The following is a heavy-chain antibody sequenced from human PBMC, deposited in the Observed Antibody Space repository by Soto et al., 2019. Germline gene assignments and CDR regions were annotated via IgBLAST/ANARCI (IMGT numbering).Heavy chain of an antibody. CDR3: ARPRIAVAGTYYYYMDV. J-gene: IGHJ6*03. V-gene: IGHV4-30-2*01. CDR1: CGSLSSGGFS. D-gene: IGHD6-19*01. CDR2: IYHSGST. Sequence: SETLSLTSAFSCGSLSSGGFSWSWIRQPPGKGLEWIGYIYHSGSTYYNPSLKSRVTISVDRSKNQFSLKLSSVTAADTAVYYCARPRIAVAGTYYYYMDVWGKGTTVTVSS.